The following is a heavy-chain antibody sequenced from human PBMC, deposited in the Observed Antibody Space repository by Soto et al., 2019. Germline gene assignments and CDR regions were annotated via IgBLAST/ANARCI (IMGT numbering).Heavy chain of an antibody. CDR3: ARVAGVAYCGGDCYHFDY. CDR2: ISYLVDT. D-gene: IGHD2-21*02. J-gene: IGHJ4*02. Sequence: SATLSLTCTVSGDSCSSDDYYRSWIRQPPGKGLEWIGYISYLVDTYYSPSLKSRVTMSIDTSKNQFSLNVSSVTAADTAVYYCARVAGVAYCGGDCYHFDYWGQGTLVTVS. CDR1: GDSCSSDDYY. V-gene: IGHV4-30-4*01.